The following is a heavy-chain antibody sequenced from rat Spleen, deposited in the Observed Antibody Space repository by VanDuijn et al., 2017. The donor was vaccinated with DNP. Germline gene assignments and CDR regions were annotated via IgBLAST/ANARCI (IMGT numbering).Heavy chain of an antibody. V-gene: IGHV3-3*01. D-gene: IGHD5-1*01. CDR3: AIQLGVFDY. CDR1: GYSITSNFR. CDR2: IKNAGST. J-gene: IGHJ2*01. Sequence: EVQLQESGPGLVNPSQLLSLTCSVTGYSITSNFRWSWIRKFPGNKLEWMGYIKNAGSTDYNPSLKSRVSITRDTSKNQFFLQINSVTAEDTATYYCAIQLGVFDYWGQGVMVTVSS.